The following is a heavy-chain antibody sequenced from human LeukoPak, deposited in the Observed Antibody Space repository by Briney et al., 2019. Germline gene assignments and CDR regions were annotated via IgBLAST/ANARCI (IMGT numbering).Heavy chain of an antibody. CDR1: GFTFSSYW. CDR2: IKQDGSEK. Sequence: GGSLRLSCAASGFTFSSYWMSWVRQAPGKGLEWVANIKQDGSEKYYVDSVKGRFTISRDNAKNSLYLQMNSLRAEDTAVYYCARPQQLVPLFFPQHDAFDIWGQGTMVTVSS. J-gene: IGHJ3*02. V-gene: IGHV3-7*01. CDR3: ARPQQLVPLFFPQHDAFDI. D-gene: IGHD6-13*01.